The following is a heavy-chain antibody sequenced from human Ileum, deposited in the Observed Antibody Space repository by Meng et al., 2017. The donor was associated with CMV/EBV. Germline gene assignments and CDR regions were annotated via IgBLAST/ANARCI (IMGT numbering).Heavy chain of an antibody. CDR3: ANWNASPFDY. J-gene: IGHJ4*02. CDR1: GITVSSYA. CDR2: ISGNGGST. V-gene: IGHV3-23*01. Sequence: LSCEAYGITVSSYAMSWVRQAPGKGMEWVSAISGNGGSTYYADSVKGRFTISRDNSKNTLYLQMNSLRAEDTAVYYCANWNASPFDYWGQGTLVTVSS. D-gene: IGHD1-1*01.